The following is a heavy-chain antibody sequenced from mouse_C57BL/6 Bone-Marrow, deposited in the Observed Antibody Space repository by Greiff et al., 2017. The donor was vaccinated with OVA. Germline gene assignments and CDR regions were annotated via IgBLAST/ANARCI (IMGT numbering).Heavy chain of an antibody. CDR2: INPNNGGT. Sequence: VQLKQSGPELVKPGASVKIPCKASGYTFTDYNMDWVKQSHGKSLEWIGDINPNNGGTIYNQKFKGKATLTVDKSSSTAYMELRSLTSEDTAVYYCARWGIHSARAMDYWGQGTSVTVSS. D-gene: IGHD6-1*01. V-gene: IGHV1-18*01. J-gene: IGHJ4*01. CDR3: ARWGIHSARAMDY. CDR1: GYTFTDYN.